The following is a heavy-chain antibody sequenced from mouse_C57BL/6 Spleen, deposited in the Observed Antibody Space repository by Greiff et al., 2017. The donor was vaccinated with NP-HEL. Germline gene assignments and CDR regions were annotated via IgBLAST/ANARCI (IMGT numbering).Heavy chain of an antibody. CDR2: IDPEDGDT. CDR1: GFNIKDYY. J-gene: IGHJ4*01. Sequence: VQLQQSGAELVRPGASVKLSCTASGFNIKDYYMHWVKQRPEQGLEWIGRIDPEDGDTEYAPKFQGKATMTADTSSNTAYLQLSSLTSEDTAVDYCTEGTYDGYAMDYWGQGTSVTVSS. CDR3: TEGTYDGYAMDY. V-gene: IGHV14-1*01. D-gene: IGHD2-12*01.